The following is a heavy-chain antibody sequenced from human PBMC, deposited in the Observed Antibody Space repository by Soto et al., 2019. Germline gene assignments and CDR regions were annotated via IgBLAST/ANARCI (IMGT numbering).Heavy chain of an antibody. CDR3: AREGGVVVPAAIRTFNWFDP. CDR1: GGTFSSYA. V-gene: IGHV1-69*01. J-gene: IGHJ5*02. D-gene: IGHD2-2*02. CDR2: IIPIFGTA. Sequence: QVQLVQSGAEVKKPGSSVKVSCKASGGTFSSYAISWVRQAPGQGLEWMGGIIPIFGTANYAQKFQGRVTITADESTSTAYMELRSLRSEDTAVYYCAREGGVVVPAAIRTFNWFDPWGQGTLVTVSS.